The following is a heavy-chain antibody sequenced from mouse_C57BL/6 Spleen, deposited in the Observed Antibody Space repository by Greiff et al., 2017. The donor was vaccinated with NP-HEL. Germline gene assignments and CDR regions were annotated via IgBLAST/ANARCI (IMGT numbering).Heavy chain of an antibody. CDR3: ARSITTVVASPYWYFDV. CDR1: GYTFTSYW. CDR2: IDPSDSET. V-gene: IGHV1-52*01. Sequence: QVQLQQPGAELVRPGSSVKLSCKASGYTFTSYWMHWVKQRPIQGLEWIGNIDPSDSETHYNQKFKDKATLTVDKSSSTAYMQLSSLTSEDSAVYYCARSITTVVASPYWYFDVWGTGTTVTVSS. J-gene: IGHJ1*03. D-gene: IGHD1-1*01.